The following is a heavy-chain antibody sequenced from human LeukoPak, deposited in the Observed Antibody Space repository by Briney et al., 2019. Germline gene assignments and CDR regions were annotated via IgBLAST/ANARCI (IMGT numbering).Heavy chain of an antibody. CDR1: GGTFSSYA. J-gene: IGHJ4*02. Sequence: SVKVSCKASGGTFSSYAISWGRQAPGQGLEWMGGIIPIFGTANYAQKFQGRVTITTDESTSTAYMELSSLRSEDTAVYYCARAGEQIGYYFDYWGQGTLVTVSS. CDR3: ARAGEQIGYYFDY. D-gene: IGHD4-17*01. V-gene: IGHV1-69*05. CDR2: IIPIFGTA.